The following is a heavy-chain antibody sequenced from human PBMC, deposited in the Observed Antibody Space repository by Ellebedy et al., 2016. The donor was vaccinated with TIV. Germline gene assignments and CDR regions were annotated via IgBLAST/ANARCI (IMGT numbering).Heavy chain of an antibody. D-gene: IGHD5-18*01. CDR1: GFTFGDYA. CDR3: TRMRWIQLWPTGNFPLFDY. V-gene: IGHV3-49*03. Sequence: PGGSLRLSCTASGFTFGDYAMSRFRQAPGKGLEWVGFIRSKAYGGTTEYAASVKGRFTISRDDSKSIAYLQMNSLKTEDTAVYYCTRMRWIQLWPTGNFPLFDYWGQGTLVTVSS. J-gene: IGHJ4*02. CDR2: IRSKAYGGTT.